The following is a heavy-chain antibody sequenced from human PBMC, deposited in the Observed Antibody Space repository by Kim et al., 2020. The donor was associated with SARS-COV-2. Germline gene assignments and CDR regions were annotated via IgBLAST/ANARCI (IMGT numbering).Heavy chain of an antibody. J-gene: IGHJ6*02. CDR1: GFTFSSYG. D-gene: IGHD2-8*01. Sequence: GGSLRLSCAASGFTFSSYGMHWVRQAPGKGLEWVAVISYDGSNKYYADSVKGRFTISRDNSKNTLYMQMNSLRAEDTAVYYCAKDLFRDCTNGVCYMGYYYGMDVWGQGTTVTVSS. CDR3: AKDLFRDCTNGVCYMGYYYGMDV. CDR2: ISYDGSNK. V-gene: IGHV3-30*18.